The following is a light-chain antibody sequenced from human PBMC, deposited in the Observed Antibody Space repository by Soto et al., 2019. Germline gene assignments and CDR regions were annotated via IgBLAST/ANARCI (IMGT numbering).Light chain of an antibody. CDR2: AAS. Sequence: DIQMTQSPSSVSASVGDRVTITCRASQGIGTWLAWYQQKPGKAPSLLIHAASSLQSGVPSRFSGSGSGTDFALTISSLQPEDFAVYYCQQRSNWPLSITFGQGTRLEIK. CDR3: QQRSNWPLSIT. CDR1: QGIGTW. J-gene: IGKJ5*01. V-gene: IGKV1-12*01.